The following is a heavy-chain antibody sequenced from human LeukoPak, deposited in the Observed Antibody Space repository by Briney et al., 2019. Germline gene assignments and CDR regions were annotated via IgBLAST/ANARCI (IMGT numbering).Heavy chain of an antibody. D-gene: IGHD3-10*01. CDR2: ISGSGGST. J-gene: IGHJ6*03. CDR1: GFTFSSYA. Sequence: GGSLRLSCAASGFTFSSYAMSWVRQAPGKGLEWVSAISGSGGSTYYADSVKGRFTISRDNSKNTLYLQMNSLRAEDTAVYYCANVPNGDQSWYYYMDVWGKGTTVTVSS. CDR3: ANVPNGDQSWYYYMDV. V-gene: IGHV3-23*01.